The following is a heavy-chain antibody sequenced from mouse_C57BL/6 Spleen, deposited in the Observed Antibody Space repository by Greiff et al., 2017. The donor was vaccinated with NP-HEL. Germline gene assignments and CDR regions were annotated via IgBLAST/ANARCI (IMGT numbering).Heavy chain of an antibody. V-gene: IGHV1-63*01. Sequence: QLQQSGAELVRPGTSVKMSCKASGYTFTNYWIGWAKQRPGHGLEWIGDIYPGGGYTNYNEKFKGKATLTADKSSSTAYMQFSSLTSEDSAIYYCAREEFLSRGEYYFDYWGQGTTLTVSS. J-gene: IGHJ2*01. CDR3: AREEFLSRGEYYFDY. CDR2: IYPGGGYT. CDR1: GYTFTNYW.